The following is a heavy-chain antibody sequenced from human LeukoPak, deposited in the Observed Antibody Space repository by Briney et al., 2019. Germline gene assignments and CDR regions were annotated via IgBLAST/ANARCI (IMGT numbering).Heavy chain of an antibody. V-gene: IGHV4-61*02. Sequence: SETLSLTCTVSGGSISSGSYYWSWIRQPAGKGLEWIGRIYTSGSTNYNPPLKSRVTISVDTSKNQFSLKLSSVTAADTAVYYCARGLAARRIVRYYHYMDVWGKGTTVTVSS. D-gene: IGHD6-6*01. CDR3: ARGLAARRIVRYYHYMDV. J-gene: IGHJ6*03. CDR2: IYTSGST. CDR1: GGSISSGSYY.